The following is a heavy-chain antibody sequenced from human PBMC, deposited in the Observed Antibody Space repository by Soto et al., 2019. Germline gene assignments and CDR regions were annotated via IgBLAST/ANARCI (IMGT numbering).Heavy chain of an antibody. CDR3: ARAFSGWFYFDY. V-gene: IGHV1-69*13. CDR1: GGTFSSYA. D-gene: IGHD2-15*01. J-gene: IGHJ4*02. CDR2: IIPIFGTA. Sequence: GASVKVSCKASGGTFSSYAISWVRQAPGQGLEWMGGIIPIFGTANYAQKFQGRVTITADESTSTAYMELSSLRSEDTAVYYCARAFSGWFYFDYWGQGTLVTVSS.